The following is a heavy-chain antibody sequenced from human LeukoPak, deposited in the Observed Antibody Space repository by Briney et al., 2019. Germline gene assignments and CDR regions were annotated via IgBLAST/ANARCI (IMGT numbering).Heavy chain of an antibody. CDR1: GFTFSSYW. V-gene: IGHV3-74*01. CDR3: AREDCSGGSCYFHH. D-gene: IGHD2-15*01. Sequence: PGRSLRLSCAASGFTFSSYWMHWVRQAPGKGLVWVSRINSDGRTTTYADSVKGRFTISRDNAKNTLYLQMNSLRAEDTAVYYCAREDCSGGSCYFHHWGQGTLVTVSS. J-gene: IGHJ1*01. CDR2: INSDGRTT.